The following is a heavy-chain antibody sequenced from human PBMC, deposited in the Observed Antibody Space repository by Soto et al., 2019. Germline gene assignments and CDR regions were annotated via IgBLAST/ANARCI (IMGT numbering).Heavy chain of an antibody. CDR1: GGTFSSYT. J-gene: IGHJ6*02. Sequence: QVQLVQSGAEVKKPGSSVKVSCKASGGTFSSYTISWVRQAPGQGLEWMGRIIPILGIANYAQKFQGRVTIAADNPTSTAYMELSSLRSEDRAVYYWGRAKEAAVTEYYGMDVWGQGTTVTPSS. CDR2: IIPILGIA. D-gene: IGHD6-13*01. V-gene: IGHV1-69*02. CDR3: GRAKEAAVTEYYGMDV.